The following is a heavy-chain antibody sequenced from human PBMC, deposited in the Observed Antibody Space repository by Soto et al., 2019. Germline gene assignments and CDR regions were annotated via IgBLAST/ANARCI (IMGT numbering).Heavy chain of an antibody. D-gene: IGHD6-19*01. CDR1: GFTFSSYG. CDR3: AKDRRKWLDKYGYYYYDGMDV. Sequence: EVELLESGGGLVQPGGSLRLSCVASGFTFSSYGMSWVRQAPGKGLEWVSGLGGREDRTHYAGSVKGRFTISRDNSQKILYLQMESLRAEDTDVYYCAKDRRKWLDKYGYYYYDGMDVWGQGTTVTVSS. V-gene: IGHV3-23*01. J-gene: IGHJ6*02. CDR2: LGGREDRT.